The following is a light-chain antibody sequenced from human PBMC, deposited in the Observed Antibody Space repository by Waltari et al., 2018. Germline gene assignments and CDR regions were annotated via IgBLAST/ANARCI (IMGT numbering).Light chain of an antibody. CDR1: RSDVGSYNL. CDR3: CSYAGSSTLWV. CDR2: EVS. V-gene: IGLV2-23*02. J-gene: IGLJ3*02. Sequence: QSALTQPASVSVSPGQSITISCTGTRSDVGSYNLVSWYQQHPGKAPKLMIYEVSKGPSGVSSRFSGSKSGNTASLTISGLQAEDEADYYCCSYAGSSTLWVFGGGTKLTVL.